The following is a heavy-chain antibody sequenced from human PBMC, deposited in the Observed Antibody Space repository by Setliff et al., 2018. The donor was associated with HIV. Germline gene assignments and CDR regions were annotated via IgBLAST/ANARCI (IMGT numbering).Heavy chain of an antibody. V-gene: IGHV4-4*08. CDR3: ARDRRGYYYGSGSCYMDV. CDR2: IYTSGIT. Sequence: SDTLSLTCTVSGDSISSYYWSWIRQPPGKGLEWIGYIYTSGITDYNPSLKSRVTISGDTSKNQFSLKLSSVTAADTAVYYCARDRRGYYYGSGSCYMDVWGTGTTVTVSS. D-gene: IGHD3-10*01. J-gene: IGHJ6*03. CDR1: GDSISSYY.